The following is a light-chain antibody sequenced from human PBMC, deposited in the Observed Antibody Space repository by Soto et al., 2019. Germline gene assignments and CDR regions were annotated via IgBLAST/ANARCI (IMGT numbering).Light chain of an antibody. CDR1: SSNIGAGYD. CDR3: QSYDSSLSAYV. V-gene: IGLV1-40*01. J-gene: IGLJ1*01. Sequence: QSVLAQPPSVSGAPGQKATISCTGSSSNIGAGYDLHWYQQLPGTAPKLLLYGNSNRPSGVPDRFSGSKSGTSASLDITGIQAEDEADYHCQSYDSSLSAYVFGTGTKVTVL. CDR2: GNS.